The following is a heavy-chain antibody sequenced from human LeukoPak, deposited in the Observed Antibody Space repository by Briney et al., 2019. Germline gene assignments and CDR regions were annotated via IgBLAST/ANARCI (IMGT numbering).Heavy chain of an antibody. D-gene: IGHD5-24*01. CDR1: GYTFTNYD. CDR3: ARGAMATRVLDF. Sequence: ASVKVSCKTSGYTFTNYDINWVRQATGQGLEWMGWLSPNSGNTAYAQKFRGSVTMTMNTSISTAYMDLSSLRSEDTAVYCCARGAMATRVLDFWGQGTQVTVSS. V-gene: IGHV1-8*01. CDR2: LSPNSGNT. J-gene: IGHJ4*02.